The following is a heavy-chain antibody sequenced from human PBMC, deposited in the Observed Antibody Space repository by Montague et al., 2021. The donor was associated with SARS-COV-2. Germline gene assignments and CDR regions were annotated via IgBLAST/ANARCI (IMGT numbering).Heavy chain of an antibody. CDR1: GGSISSSSYY. J-gene: IGHJ6*02. CDR3: ARDLDSLYGMDV. V-gene: IGHV4-39*07. Sequence: SETLSLTCTVSGGSISSSSYYWGWIRQPPGKGLEWIGSIYYSGSTYYNPSLKNRVTISVDTSKNQFSLKLSSVTAADTAVYHCARDLDSLYGMDVWGQGTTVTVSS. CDR2: IYYSGST.